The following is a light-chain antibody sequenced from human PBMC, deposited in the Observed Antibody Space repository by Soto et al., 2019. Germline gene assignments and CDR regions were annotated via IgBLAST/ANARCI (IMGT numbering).Light chain of an antibody. CDR1: RADIGNNY. Sequence: QSVLTQPPSVSAAPGQKVSISCSGTRADIGNNYVSWYQQFPGTAPKLVIYDTDQRPSGIPDRFSGSKSGTSATLGITGLQTGDEADYYCATWDSTASARVIFGGGTKLTVL. J-gene: IGLJ2*01. CDR3: ATWDSTASARVI. CDR2: DTD. V-gene: IGLV1-51*01.